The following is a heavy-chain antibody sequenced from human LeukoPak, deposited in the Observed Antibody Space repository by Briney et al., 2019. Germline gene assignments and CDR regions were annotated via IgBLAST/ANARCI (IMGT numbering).Heavy chain of an antibody. J-gene: IGHJ4*02. V-gene: IGHV1-46*01. CDR3: VRIYRGPDY. CDR2: INPSGGTT. Sequence: ASVKVSCKASGYTFTSYHMHWVRQAPGQGLEWMGIINPSGGTTNYAQKFRGRVTMTSDTSITTAYMELSSLKSDDTAMYYCVRIYRGPDYWGQGTLVTVSS. CDR1: GYTFTSYH. D-gene: IGHD3-16*02.